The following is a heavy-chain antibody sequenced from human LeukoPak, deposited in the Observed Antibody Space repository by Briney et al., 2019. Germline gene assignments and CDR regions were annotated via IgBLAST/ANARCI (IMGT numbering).Heavy chain of an antibody. CDR1: GYTFTSYG. V-gene: IGHV1-18*01. CDR3: ARDAGPDTRESWLDP. CDR2: ISAYNGNT. D-gene: IGHD2-2*01. J-gene: IGHJ5*02. Sequence: ASVKVSCKASGYTFTSYGISWVRQAPGQGLEWMGWISAYNGNTNYAQKLQGRVTMTTDTSTNIAYMELRSLRSDDTAVYYCARDAGPDTRESWLDPWGQGTLVTVSS.